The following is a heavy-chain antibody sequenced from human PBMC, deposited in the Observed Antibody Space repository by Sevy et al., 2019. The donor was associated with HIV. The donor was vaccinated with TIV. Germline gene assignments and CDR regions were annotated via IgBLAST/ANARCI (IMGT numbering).Heavy chain of an antibody. CDR1: GFTFSSYG. V-gene: IGHV3-33*01. D-gene: IGHD3-10*01. CDR3: ARVLGERWLTLYCYGMDV. J-gene: IGHJ6*02. CDR2: IWYDGSNK. Sequence: GGFLRLSCTASGFTFSSYGMHWVRQAPGKGLEWVAVIWYDGSNKYYADSVKGRFTVSRDNSKNTLYLQMNSLRAEDTAVYYCARVLGERWLTLYCYGMDVWGQGTTVTVSS.